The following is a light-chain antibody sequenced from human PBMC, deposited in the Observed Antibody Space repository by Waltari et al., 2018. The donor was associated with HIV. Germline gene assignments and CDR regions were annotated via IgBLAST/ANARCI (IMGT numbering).Light chain of an antibody. CDR2: GAS. CDR3: QQAVSPLLT. V-gene: IGKV1-12*01. CDR1: RDISSW. J-gene: IGKJ4*01. Sequence: DIQMTHSPSSLSASVGDRVTITCRAIRDISSWLAWYQQTPGKAPKLLIYGASSLQSGVPARFSGSGSGTHFTLTINSLQPEDFGTYYCQQAVSPLLTFGGGTKVDIK.